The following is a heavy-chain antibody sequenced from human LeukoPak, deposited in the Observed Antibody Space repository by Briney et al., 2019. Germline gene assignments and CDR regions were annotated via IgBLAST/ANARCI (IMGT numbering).Heavy chain of an antibody. V-gene: IGHV3-30-3*01. J-gene: IGHJ4*02. Sequence: GGSLRLSCAASGFTFSSYAMHWVGQAPGKGLKWVAVISYDGSNEYYADSVKGRFTISRDNSKNTLYLQMNSLRAEDTAVYYCARSRYCTNGVCQYTYDYWGQGTLVTVSS. CDR1: GFTFSSYA. D-gene: IGHD2-8*01. CDR2: ISYDGSNE. CDR3: ARSRYCTNGVCQYTYDY.